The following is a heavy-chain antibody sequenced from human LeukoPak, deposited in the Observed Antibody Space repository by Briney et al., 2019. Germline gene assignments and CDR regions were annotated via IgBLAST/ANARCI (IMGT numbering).Heavy chain of an antibody. CDR3: AKDPHFSLRVVDV. J-gene: IGHJ6*04. V-gene: IGHV3-30*04. CDR1: GFTFSSYA. D-gene: IGHD5-12*01. CDR2: ISYDGTNK. Sequence: GGSLRLSCAASGFTFSSYAMHWVRQAPGKGLEWVTIISYDGTNKYYADSVKGRFTISRDNSKNTLYLQMNSLRAEDTAVYYCAKDPHFSLRVVDVWGKGTTVTVSS.